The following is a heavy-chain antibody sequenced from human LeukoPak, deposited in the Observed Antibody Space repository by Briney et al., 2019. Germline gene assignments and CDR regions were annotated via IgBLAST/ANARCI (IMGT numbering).Heavy chain of an antibody. J-gene: IGHJ4*02. V-gene: IGHV3-15*01. Sequence: PGRSLSLSCAASGFTFSNGWMSWVRQAPGKGLEWVGRIKSKSERGTTDYAAPVKGRFTISRDGSTNTVYLHMNSLKTEDTAVYFCTSNLYCSTSSCYTLDNWGQGTLVAVSP. D-gene: IGHD2-2*02. CDR1: GFTFSNGW. CDR2: IKSKSERGTT. CDR3: TSNLYCSTSSCYTLDN.